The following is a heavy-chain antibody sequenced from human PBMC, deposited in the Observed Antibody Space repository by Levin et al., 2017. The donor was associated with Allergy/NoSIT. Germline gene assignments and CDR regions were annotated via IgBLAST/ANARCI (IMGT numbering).Heavy chain of an antibody. Sequence: GESLKISCAASGFTFSSYAMSWVRQAPGKGLEWVSAISGSGGSTYYADSVKGRFTISRDNSKNTLYLQMNSLRAEDTAVYYCAKAPGIAVAGTVLFDYWGQGTLVTVSS. CDR2: ISGSGGST. V-gene: IGHV3-23*01. CDR1: GFTFSSYA. J-gene: IGHJ4*02. CDR3: AKAPGIAVAGTVLFDY. D-gene: IGHD6-19*01.